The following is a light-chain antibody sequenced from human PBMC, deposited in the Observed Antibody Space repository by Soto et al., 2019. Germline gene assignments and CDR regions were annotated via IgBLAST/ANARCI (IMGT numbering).Light chain of an antibody. J-gene: IGKJ1*01. CDR1: QSISSW. CDR2: KAS. Sequence: DIQMTQSPSTLSASVGDRVTITCRASQSISSWLAWYQQKPGKAPKLLIYKASSLESGVQSRFSGSGSGTEFTRTISSLQPDDFATYYCQQDNSYWTFGQGTKVEIK. V-gene: IGKV1-5*03. CDR3: QQDNSYWT.